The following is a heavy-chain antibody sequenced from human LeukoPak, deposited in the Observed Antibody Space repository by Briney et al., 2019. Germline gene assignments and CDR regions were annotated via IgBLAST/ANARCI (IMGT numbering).Heavy chain of an antibody. CDR3: ARDYGSGYVFDY. J-gene: IGHJ4*02. V-gene: IGHV3-21*01. D-gene: IGHD3-22*01. CDR1: GFTFSSYS. Sequence: GGSLRLSCAASGFTFSSYSMNWVRQAPGKGLEWVSSISSSSSYIYYADSVKGRFTISRDNSKNTLYLQMNSLRAEDTAVYYCARDYGSGYVFDYWGQGTLVTVSS. CDR2: ISSSSSYI.